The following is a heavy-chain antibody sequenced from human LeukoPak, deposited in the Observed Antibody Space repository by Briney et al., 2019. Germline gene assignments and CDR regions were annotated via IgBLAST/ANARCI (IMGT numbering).Heavy chain of an antibody. V-gene: IGHV3-30*18. CDR2: ISYDGSNK. CDR3: SKDPHYGILTGYYTYFDY. D-gene: IGHD3-9*01. Sequence: GGSLRLSCAASGFTFSSYGMHWVRQAPGNGLEWVAVISYDGSNKYYADSVKGRFTISRDNSKNTLYVQMNSLRAEDTAVYYFSKDPHYGILTGYYTYFDYWGQGTLVTVSS. CDR1: GFTFSSYG. J-gene: IGHJ4*02.